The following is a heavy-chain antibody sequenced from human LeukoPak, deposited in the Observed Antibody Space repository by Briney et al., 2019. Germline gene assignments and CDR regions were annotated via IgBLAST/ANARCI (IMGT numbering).Heavy chain of an antibody. V-gene: IGHV3-9*01. J-gene: IGHJ3*02. CDR2: ISWNSGSI. CDR3: AKTDYGSGSIWDGAFDI. D-gene: IGHD3-10*01. Sequence: GGSLRLSCAASGFTFDDYAMHWVRQAPGKGLEWVSGISWNSGSIGYADSVKGRFTISRDNAKNSLYLQMNSLRAEDTALYYCAKTDYGSGSIWDGAFDIWGQGTMVTVSS. CDR1: GFTFDDYA.